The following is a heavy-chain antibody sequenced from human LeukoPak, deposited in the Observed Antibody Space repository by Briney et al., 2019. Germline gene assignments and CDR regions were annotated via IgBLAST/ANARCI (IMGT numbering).Heavy chain of an antibody. D-gene: IGHD1-26*01. J-gene: IGHJ4*02. CDR3: ARGERGKYYFDY. CDR2: INHSGST. Sequence: SETLSLTCAVYGGSFSGFYWSWIRQSPGKGLEWIGEINHSGSTNYNPSLKSRVTISVDTSKNQFSLKLSSVTAADTAVYYCARGERGKYYFDYWGQGTLVTVSS. V-gene: IGHV4-34*01. CDR1: GGSFSGFY.